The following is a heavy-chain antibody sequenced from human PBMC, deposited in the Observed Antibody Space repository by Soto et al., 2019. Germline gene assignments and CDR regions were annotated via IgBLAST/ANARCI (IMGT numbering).Heavy chain of an antibody. V-gene: IGHV1-18*01. CDR2: ISAYSGNT. J-gene: IGHJ6*02. Sequence: ASVKVSCKASGYTFTSYGISWVRQAPGQGLEWMGWISAYSGNTKNAQKLQGRVTMTTDTSTSTAYMELRSLRSDDTAVYYCARGGYCSGGSCYSTDYYYGMDVWGQGTTVTVSS. D-gene: IGHD2-15*01. CDR1: GYTFTSYG. CDR3: ARGGYCSGGSCYSTDYYYGMDV.